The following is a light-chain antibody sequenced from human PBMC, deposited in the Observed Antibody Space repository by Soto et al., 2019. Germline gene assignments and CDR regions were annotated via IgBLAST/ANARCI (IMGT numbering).Light chain of an antibody. CDR3: CSYAGSSTHVV. V-gene: IGLV2-23*02. J-gene: IGLJ2*01. CDR2: EVS. Sequence: QSALTQPASVSGSPGQWITISCTGTSSDVGSYNLVSWYQQHPGKAPKLMIYEVSKRPSGVSNRFSGSKSGNTASLTICGLQAEDEADYYCCSYAGSSTHVVFGGGTKLTVL. CDR1: SSDVGSYNL.